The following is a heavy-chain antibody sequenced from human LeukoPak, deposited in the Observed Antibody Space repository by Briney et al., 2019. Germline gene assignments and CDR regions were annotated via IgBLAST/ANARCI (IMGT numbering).Heavy chain of an antibody. CDR3: ARDHCSANSCYEDYYNGVDV. Sequence: ASVKVSCKASGYTFTGYYLQWVRQAPGQGLEWMGWINPHSGGTEYAQRFQGRVTMTRDKSISTAYMELSSLRSDDTAIYYCARDHCSANSCYEDYYNGVDVWGQGTTVTVSS. J-gene: IGHJ6*02. V-gene: IGHV1-2*02. D-gene: IGHD2-2*01. CDR2: INPHSGGT. CDR1: GYTFTGYY.